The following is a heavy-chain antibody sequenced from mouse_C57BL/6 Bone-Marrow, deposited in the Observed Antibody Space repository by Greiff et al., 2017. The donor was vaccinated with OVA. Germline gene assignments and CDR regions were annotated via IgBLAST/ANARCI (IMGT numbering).Heavy chain of an antibody. CDR1: GYTFTDYY. CDR2: INPNNGGT. Sequence: EVKVVESGPELVKPGASVKISCKASGYTFTDYYMNWVKQSHGKSLEWIGDINPNNGGTSYNQKFKGKATLTVDKSSSTAYMELRSLTSEDSAVYYCARPFITTVALDVWGTGTTVTVSS. CDR3: ARPFITTVALDV. J-gene: IGHJ1*03. D-gene: IGHD1-1*01. V-gene: IGHV1-26*01.